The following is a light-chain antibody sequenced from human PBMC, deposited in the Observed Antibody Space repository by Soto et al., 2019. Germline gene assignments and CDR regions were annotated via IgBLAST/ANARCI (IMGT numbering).Light chain of an antibody. CDR3: AAWDDSLSGVV. Sequence: QLVLTQPPSASGTPGQRVTISCSGSSSNIGSNYVYWYQQLPGTVPQLLIYRNSERPSGVHDRFSGSKSGTSASLAISGLRSEDEAAYYCAAWDDSLSGVVFGGGTKVTVL. V-gene: IGLV1-47*01. CDR1: SSNIGSNY. CDR2: RNS. J-gene: IGLJ2*01.